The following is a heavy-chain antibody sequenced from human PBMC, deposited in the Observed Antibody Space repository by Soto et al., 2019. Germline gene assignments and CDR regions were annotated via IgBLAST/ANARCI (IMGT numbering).Heavy chain of an antibody. CDR3: ARHGGYYFDY. J-gene: IGHJ4*02. CDR1: GASISSNNW. D-gene: IGHD2-15*01. Sequence: QVQLQESGPGVVKPSGTLSLTCAVSGASISSNNWWSWVRQPPGKGLEWIGEIYRSGTSNYNPSLKSLVTISVDKSKNQFSLKLSSVTAADTAVYSCARHGGYYFDYWGLGTLVTVSS. CDR2: IYRSGTS. V-gene: IGHV4-4*02.